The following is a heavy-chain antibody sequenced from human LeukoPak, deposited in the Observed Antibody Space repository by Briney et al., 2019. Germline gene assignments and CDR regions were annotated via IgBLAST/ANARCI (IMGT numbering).Heavy chain of an antibody. CDR3: ARGRVVPAANRFAFDI. CDR1: GGSFSGYY. CDR2: INHSGST. Sequence: SETLSLTCAVYGGSFSGYYWSWIRQPPGKGLECIGEINHSGSTNYNPSLKSRVTISVDTSKNQFSLKLSSVTAADTAVYYCARGRVVPAANRFAFDIWGQGAMVTVSS. V-gene: IGHV4-34*01. J-gene: IGHJ3*02. D-gene: IGHD2-2*01.